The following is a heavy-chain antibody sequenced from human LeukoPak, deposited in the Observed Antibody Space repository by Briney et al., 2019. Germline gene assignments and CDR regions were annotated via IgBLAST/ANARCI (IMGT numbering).Heavy chain of an antibody. V-gene: IGHV3-9*01. CDR3: AKDGDNNWYGRLDN. CDR2: INWNSAGI. J-gene: IGHJ4*02. Sequence: PGGSLRLACAASGFRFYDYAMHWVRQAPGKGLEWVSSINWNSAGIDYADSVKGRFTISRDNTKNSLYLHMSSLRAEDTALCYCAKDGDNNWYGRLDNWGQGTLVTVSS. D-gene: IGHD4-17*01. CDR1: GFRFYDYA.